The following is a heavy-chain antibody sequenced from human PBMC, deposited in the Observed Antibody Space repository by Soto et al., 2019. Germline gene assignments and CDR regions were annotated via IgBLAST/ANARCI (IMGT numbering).Heavy chain of an antibody. J-gene: IGHJ3*02. CDR3: ARAQFPRDAFDI. Sequence: ASVKVSCKASGYTFTSYGISWVRQAPGQGLEWMGIISPSDGSTTYAQNFQGRVTMTRDTSTSTVYMELSSLRSEDTAVYYCARAQFPRDAFDIWGQGTLVTVSS. V-gene: IGHV1-46*01. CDR2: ISPSDGST. CDR1: GYTFTSYG.